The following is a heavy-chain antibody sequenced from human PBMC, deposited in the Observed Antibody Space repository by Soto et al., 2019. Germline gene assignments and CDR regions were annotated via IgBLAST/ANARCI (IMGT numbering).Heavy chain of an antibody. CDR2: INDRGST. V-gene: IGHV4-34*01. CDR1: GGSFSDYY. Sequence: SDTLSLTCAVSGGSFSDYYWTWIRQPPGKGLEWLGEINDRGSTNYNPSLKSRLTMSVDTSKSHFSLRLASVTAADTAVYYCARPREEWQFDAFDMWGQGTPVT. CDR3: ARPREEWQFDAFDM. J-gene: IGHJ3*02. D-gene: IGHD3-3*01.